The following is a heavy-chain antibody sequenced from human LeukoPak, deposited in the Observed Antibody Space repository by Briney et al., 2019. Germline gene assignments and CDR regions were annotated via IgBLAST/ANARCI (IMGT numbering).Heavy chain of an antibody. CDR3: AKDNGVAPLRGNTFDY. V-gene: IGHV3-53*01. Sequence: HPGGSLRLSCAASGFTVNNNYMSWVRQAPGKGLEWVSVIYSGGRTYYADSVKGRFIISRENSKNTLYLQMNSLRAEDTAVYYCAKDNGVAPLRGNTFDYWGQGTLVTVSS. J-gene: IGHJ4*02. D-gene: IGHD3-3*01. CDR2: IYSGGRT. CDR1: GFTVNNNY.